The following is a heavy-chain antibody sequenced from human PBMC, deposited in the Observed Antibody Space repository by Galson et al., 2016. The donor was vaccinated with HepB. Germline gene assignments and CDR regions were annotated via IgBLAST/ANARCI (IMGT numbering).Heavy chain of an antibody. Sequence: SLRLSCAASGFAFSSHWMHWVRQDLGKGLVWVSRISSDGTISNYVDSVKGRFTISRDNAKNTLYLQMNSLRAEDTAVYFCVRDHSVVPTTAYNWFDPWGRGTLVTVSS. V-gene: IGHV3-74*01. CDR3: VRDHSVVPTTAYNWFDP. CDR1: GFAFSSHW. D-gene: IGHD4-23*01. J-gene: IGHJ5*02. CDR2: ISSDGTIS.